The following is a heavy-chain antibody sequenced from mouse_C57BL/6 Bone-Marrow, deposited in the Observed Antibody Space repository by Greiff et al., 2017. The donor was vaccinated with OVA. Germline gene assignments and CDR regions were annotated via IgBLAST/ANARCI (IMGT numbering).Heavy chain of an antibody. Sequence: VMLVESGAELVKPGASVKISCKASGYAFSSYWMNWVKQRPGKGLEWIGQIYPGDGDTNYNGKFKGKATLTADKSSSTAYMQLSSLTSEDSAVYFCARSWDLYAMDYWGQGTSVTVSS. CDR1: GYAFSSYW. D-gene: IGHD4-1*01. CDR2: IYPGDGDT. CDR3: ARSWDLYAMDY. J-gene: IGHJ4*01. V-gene: IGHV1-80*01.